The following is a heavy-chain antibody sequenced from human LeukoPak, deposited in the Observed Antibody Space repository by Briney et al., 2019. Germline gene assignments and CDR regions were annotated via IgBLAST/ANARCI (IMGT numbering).Heavy chain of an antibody. CDR1: GGSISSSNW. CDR3: ARDFDRTDYYGSGSYCA. J-gene: IGHJ4*02. V-gene: IGHV4-4*02. D-gene: IGHD3-10*01. CDR2: IYHSGST. Sequence: SGTLSLTCAVSGGSISSSNWWSWVRQPPGKGLEWIGEIYHSGSTNYNPSLKSRVTISVDKSKNQFSLKLSSVTAADTAVYYCARDFDRTDYYGSGSYCAWGQGTLVTVSS.